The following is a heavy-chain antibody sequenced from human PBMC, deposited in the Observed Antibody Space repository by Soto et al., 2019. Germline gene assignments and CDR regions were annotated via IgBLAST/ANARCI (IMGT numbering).Heavy chain of an antibody. Sequence: QVQLVESGGGVVQPGRSLRLSCAASGFTFSSYGMHCVRQAPGKGLEWGAVISYDGSNKYYADSVKGRFTIYRDNSKNTLYLQMNSLRAEDTAVYYCAKISRGGRLPRVVGSSFDYWGQGTLVTVSS. J-gene: IGHJ4*02. CDR2: ISYDGSNK. CDR3: AKISRGGRLPRVVGSSFDY. D-gene: IGHD6-6*01. CDR1: GFTFSSYG. V-gene: IGHV3-30*18.